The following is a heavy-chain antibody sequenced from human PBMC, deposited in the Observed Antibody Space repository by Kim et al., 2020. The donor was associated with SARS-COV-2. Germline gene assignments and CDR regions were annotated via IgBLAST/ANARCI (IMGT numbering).Heavy chain of an antibody. CDR1: GFTFSSYA. CDR3: AKDVGSASRWELLPAWYFDL. Sequence: GGSLRLSCAASGFTFSSYAMSWVRQAPGKGLEWVSAISGSGGSTYYADSVKGRFTISRDNSKNTLYLQMNSLRAEDTAVYYCAKDVGSASRWELLPAWYFDLWGRGTLVTVSS. J-gene: IGHJ2*01. CDR2: ISGSGGST. V-gene: IGHV3-23*01. D-gene: IGHD1-26*01.